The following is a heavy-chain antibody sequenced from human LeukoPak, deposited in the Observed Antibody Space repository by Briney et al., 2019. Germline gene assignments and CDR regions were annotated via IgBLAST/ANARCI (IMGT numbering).Heavy chain of an antibody. D-gene: IGHD3-10*01. V-gene: IGHV4-59*01. CDR2: IYYSGST. Sequence: SETLSLTCTVSGGSISSYYWSWIRQPPGKGLEWIGYIYYSGSTNYNPSLKSRVTISVDTSKNQFSLKLSSVTAADTAVYYCASPYYYGSAYNAFDIWGQGTMVTVSS. CDR3: ASPYYYGSAYNAFDI. CDR1: GGSISSYY. J-gene: IGHJ3*02.